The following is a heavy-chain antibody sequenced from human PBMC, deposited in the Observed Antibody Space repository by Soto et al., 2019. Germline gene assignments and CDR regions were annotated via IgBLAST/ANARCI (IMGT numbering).Heavy chain of an antibody. CDR1: GFTFSSYS. Sequence: GESLKISCAASGFTFSSYSMNWVRQAPGKGLEWVSSISSSSSYIYYADSVKGRFTISRDNAKNSLYLQMNSLRAEDTAVYYCARDPRRGATTAGYAFDIWGQGTMVTVSS. D-gene: IGHD1-26*01. CDR2: ISSSSSYI. V-gene: IGHV3-21*01. J-gene: IGHJ3*02. CDR3: ARDPRRGATTAGYAFDI.